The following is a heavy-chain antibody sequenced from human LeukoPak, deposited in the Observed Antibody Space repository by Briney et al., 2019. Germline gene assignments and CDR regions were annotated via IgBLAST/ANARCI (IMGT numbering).Heavy chain of an antibody. Sequence: EASVKVSCKASGYTFTSYAMNWVRQAPGQGLEWMGWISAYNGNTIYAQKLQGRVTMTTDTSTSTAYMELRSLRSDDTAVYYCARDLHSGYDYLPYYYYGMDVWGQGTTVTVSS. CDR3: ARDLHSGYDYLPYYYYGMDV. CDR2: ISAYNGNT. CDR1: GYTFTSYA. J-gene: IGHJ6*02. D-gene: IGHD5-12*01. V-gene: IGHV1-18*01.